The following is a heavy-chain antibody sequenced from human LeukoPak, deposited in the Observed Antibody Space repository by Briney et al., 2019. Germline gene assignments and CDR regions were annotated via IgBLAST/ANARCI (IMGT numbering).Heavy chain of an antibody. V-gene: IGHV4-38-2*02. Sequence: PSETLSLTCTVSGYSISSGYYWGWIRQPPGKGLEWIGSIYHSGSTYYNPSLKSRVTISVDTPKNQFSLKLSSVTAADTAVYYCARVSYGDYGYFDYWGQGTLVTVSS. J-gene: IGHJ4*02. D-gene: IGHD4-17*01. CDR1: GYSISSGYY. CDR3: ARVSYGDYGYFDY. CDR2: IYHSGST.